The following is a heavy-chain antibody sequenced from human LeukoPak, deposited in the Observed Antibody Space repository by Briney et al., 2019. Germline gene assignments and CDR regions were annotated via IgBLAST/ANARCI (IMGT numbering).Heavy chain of an antibody. D-gene: IGHD1-26*01. V-gene: IGHV3-21*01. J-gene: IGHJ4*02. CDR3: ARPYSGSYIVYY. CDR1: GFTFSSYG. Sequence: PGGSLRLSCAASGFTFSSYGMNWVRQAPGKGLEWVSSISSSSSYIYYADSVKGRFTISRDNAKNSLYLQMNSLRAENTAVYYCARPYSGSYIVYYWGQGTLVSVSS. CDR2: ISSSSSYI.